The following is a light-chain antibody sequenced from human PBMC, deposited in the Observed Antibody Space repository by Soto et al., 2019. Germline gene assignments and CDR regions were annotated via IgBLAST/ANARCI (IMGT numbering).Light chain of an antibody. CDR2: EVS. V-gene: IGLV2-14*01. Sequence: QSVLTQPASVSGSPGQSITISCTGTSSDVGTYNYVAWYQQFLGKAPKLLIYEVSDRPSGVSNRFSGSKSGNTASLTISGLQAEDEADYYCSSYTSSSTLYVFGTGTKLTVL. J-gene: IGLJ1*01. CDR1: SSDVGTYNY. CDR3: SSYTSSSTLYV.